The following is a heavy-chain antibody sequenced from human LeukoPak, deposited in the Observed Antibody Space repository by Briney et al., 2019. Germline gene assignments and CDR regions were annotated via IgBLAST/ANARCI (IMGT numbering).Heavy chain of an antibody. D-gene: IGHD3-10*01. CDR1: GYTFTGYY. V-gene: IGHV1-2*02. Sequence: GASVKVSCKASGYTFTGYYMHWVRQAPGQGLEWMGWINPNSGGTNYAQKVQGRVTMTRDTSISTAYMELSRLRSDDTAVYYCARSNPPRYGSGSYSSDYWGQGTLVTVSS. J-gene: IGHJ4*02. CDR2: INPNSGGT. CDR3: ARSNPPRYGSGSYSSDY.